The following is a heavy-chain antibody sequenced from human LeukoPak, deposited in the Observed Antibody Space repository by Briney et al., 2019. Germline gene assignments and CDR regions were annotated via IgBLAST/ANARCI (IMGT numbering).Heavy chain of an antibody. CDR1: GGSISSGGYS. Sequence: PSETLSLTCAVSGGSISSGGYSWSWIRQPPGKGLGWIGYIYHSGSTYYNPSLKSRVTISVDRSKNQFSLKLSSVTAADTAVYYCARGGLLWFGSLGGMDVWGQGTTVTVSS. CDR3: ARGGLLWFGSLGGMDV. V-gene: IGHV4-30-2*01. D-gene: IGHD3-10*01. J-gene: IGHJ6*02. CDR2: IYHSGST.